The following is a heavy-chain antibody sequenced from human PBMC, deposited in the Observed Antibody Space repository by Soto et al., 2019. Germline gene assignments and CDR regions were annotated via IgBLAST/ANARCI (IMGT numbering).Heavy chain of an antibody. CDR1: GGTFSSYA. CDR2: IIPIFGTA. D-gene: IGHD3-10*01. J-gene: IGHJ6*02. V-gene: IGHV1-69*01. CDR3: ARADGPRITMGRGVMDYYYYGMDV. Sequence: QVQLVQSGAEAKKPGSSLKVSCKASGGTFSSYAISWVRQAPGQGLEWMGGIIPIFGTANYAQKFQGRVTITADESTSTAYMELSSLRSEDTAVYYCARADGPRITMGRGVMDYYYYGMDVWGQGTTVTVSS.